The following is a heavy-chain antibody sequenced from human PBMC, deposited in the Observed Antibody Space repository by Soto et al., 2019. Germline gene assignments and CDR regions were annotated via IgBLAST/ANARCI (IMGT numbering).Heavy chain of an antibody. CDR2: INYSGST. J-gene: IGHJ4*02. CDR1: GGSISSTSYY. D-gene: IGHD6-19*01. Sequence: QLQLQESGPGLVKPSETLSLTCTVSGGSISSTSYYWGWVRQPPGKGLEWIVSINYSGSTYYTPSLKSRVAISVDTSKNQFSLKLSSVTAADTAVYYCARGTTRGWYVYDYWGQGTLVTVSS. V-gene: IGHV4-39*01. CDR3: ARGTTRGWYVYDY.